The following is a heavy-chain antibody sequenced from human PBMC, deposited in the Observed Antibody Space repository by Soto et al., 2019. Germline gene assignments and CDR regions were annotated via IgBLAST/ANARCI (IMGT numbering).Heavy chain of an antibody. V-gene: IGHV3-23*01. CDR1: GFTFTTYA. Sequence: EVQLLESGGGLVQPGGSLRLSCAPSGFTFTTYAMSWVRQAPGKGLEWVSSISSGGDTYYADSVKGRFTISRDSSKNTLYLQMNNLRAEDTATYYCAKDYSSGYYAFDIWGRGTMATVSS. D-gene: IGHD3-22*01. CDR3: AKDYSSGYYAFDI. CDR2: ISSGGDT. J-gene: IGHJ3*02.